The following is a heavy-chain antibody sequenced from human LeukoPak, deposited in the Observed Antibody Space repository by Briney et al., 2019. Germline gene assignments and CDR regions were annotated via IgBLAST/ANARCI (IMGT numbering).Heavy chain of an antibody. Sequence: PGGPLRLSCLASGFTFHNYAMHWVRQAPGKGLEWVSLISFDAGTTDYADSVKGRFTISRDNSKNSLYLQMNSLRTEDTAVYYCAKVSDMATRWGNFDYWGQGTLVTVSS. CDR1: GFTFHNYA. V-gene: IGHV3-43*02. CDR3: AKVSDMATRWGNFDY. J-gene: IGHJ4*02. D-gene: IGHD3-16*01. CDR2: ISFDAGTT.